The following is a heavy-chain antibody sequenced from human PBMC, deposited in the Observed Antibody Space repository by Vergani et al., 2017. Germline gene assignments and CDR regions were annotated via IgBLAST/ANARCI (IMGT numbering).Heavy chain of an antibody. J-gene: IGHJ4*02. CDR3: ASDPTTATYDHY. D-gene: IGHD1-1*01. CDR2: ISYDGSNI. CDR1: GFTFSSYA. V-gene: IGHV3-30-3*01. Sequence: QVQLVESGGGVVQPGRSLRLSCAASGFTFSSYAMHWVRQAPGKGLEWVAVISYDGSNIYYADSVKGRFTISRDNSKNTLYLQMNSLRAEDTAVYYCASDPTTATYDHYWGQGTLVTVSS.